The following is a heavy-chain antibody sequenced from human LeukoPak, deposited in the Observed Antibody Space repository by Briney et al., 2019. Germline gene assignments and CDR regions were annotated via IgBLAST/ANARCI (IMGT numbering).Heavy chain of an antibody. D-gene: IGHD5-12*01. CDR2: IWYDGSNK. CDR1: GFTLRTYA. J-gene: IGHJ4*02. CDR3: ARDRGYSGYDGAFDY. V-gene: IGHV3-33*08. Sequence: GRSLRLSCVASGFTLRTYAMHWVRQAPGKGLEWVAVIWYDGSNKYYADSVKGRFTISRDNSKNTLYLQMNSLRAEDTAVYYCARDRGYSGYDGAFDYWGQGTLVTVSS.